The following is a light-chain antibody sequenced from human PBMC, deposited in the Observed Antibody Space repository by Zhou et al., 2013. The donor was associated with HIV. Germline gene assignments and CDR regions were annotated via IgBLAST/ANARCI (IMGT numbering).Light chain of an antibody. CDR3: QQYNSYPRT. CDR2: DAS. J-gene: IGKJ2*01. V-gene: IGKV1-13*02. Sequence: AIQLTQSPSSLSASVRDRVTFTCRASQGISHALAWYQQKPGKPPELLIYDASSLESGVPSRFSGSGSGTDFTLTISNLQPEDFATYYCQQYNSYPRTFGQGTKLEIK. CDR1: QGISHA.